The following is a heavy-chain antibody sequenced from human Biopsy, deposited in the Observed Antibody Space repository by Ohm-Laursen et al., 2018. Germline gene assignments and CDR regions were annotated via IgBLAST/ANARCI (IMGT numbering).Heavy chain of an antibody. CDR2: IIPMFGTA. J-gene: IGHJ4*02. CDR1: GYTFAGYY. V-gene: IGHV1-69*01. CDR3: ARGPHSGSHSCFDY. Sequence: SSVKVSCKASGYTFAGYYLHWVRQAPGQGLEWMGGIIPMFGTANYAQMFQGRVTISADESTSTSYMELSSLTTEDTAIYYCARGPHSGSHSCFDYWGRGTLVTVSS. D-gene: IGHD1-26*01.